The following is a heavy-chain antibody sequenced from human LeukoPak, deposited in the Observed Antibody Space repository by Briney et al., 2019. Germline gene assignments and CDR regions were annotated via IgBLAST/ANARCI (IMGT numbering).Heavy chain of an antibody. CDR1: GFTFSDYY. CDR3: ARDLLRDYVDHPDAFDI. D-gene: IGHD4-17*01. J-gene: IGHJ3*02. Sequence: PGGSLRLSCAASGFTFSDYYMSWIRQPPGKGLEWIGCIYYSGSTYYNPSLKSRVTISVDTSKNQFSLKLSSVTAADTAVYYCARDLLRDYVDHPDAFDIWGQGTMVTVSS. CDR2: IYYSGST. V-gene: IGHV4-59*12.